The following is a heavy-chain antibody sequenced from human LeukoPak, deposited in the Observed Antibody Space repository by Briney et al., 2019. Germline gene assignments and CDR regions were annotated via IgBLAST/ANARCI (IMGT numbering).Heavy chain of an antibody. J-gene: IGHJ4*02. CDR1: GYTFTSYG. Sequence: ASVKVSCKASGYTFTSYGISWVRQAPGQGLEWMGWISAYNGNTNYAQKLQGRVTMTTDTSTSTACMELRSLRSDDTAVYYCARLHYDSSGYYYYWGQGTLVTVSS. D-gene: IGHD3-22*01. V-gene: IGHV1-18*01. CDR2: ISAYNGNT. CDR3: ARLHYDSSGYYYY.